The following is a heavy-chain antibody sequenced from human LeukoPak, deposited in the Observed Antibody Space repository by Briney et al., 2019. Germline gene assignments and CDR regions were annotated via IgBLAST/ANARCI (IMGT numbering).Heavy chain of an antibody. CDR2: IYPGDSDT. J-gene: IGHJ3*02. Sequence: GESLKISCKGSGYSFTTYWIAWVRQMPGEGLEWMGIIYPGDSDTRYSPSFRGQVTISADKSISTAYLQWSSLKASDTAMYYCARPQDGYNVDAFDIWGQGTMVTVSS. CDR3: ARPQDGYNVDAFDI. V-gene: IGHV5-51*01. CDR1: GYSFTTYW. D-gene: IGHD5-12*01.